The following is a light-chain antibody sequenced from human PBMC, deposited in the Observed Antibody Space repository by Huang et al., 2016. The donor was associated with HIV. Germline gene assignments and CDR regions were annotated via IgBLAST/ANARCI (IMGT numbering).Light chain of an antibody. CDR1: PNVSTN. CDR2: GAS. J-gene: IGKJ1*01. Sequence: EIVMTQSPVTLSVSPGESATLSCRASPNVSTNLAWYQHKPGRAPRLLIYGASTRATSVPARLSASGSGTEFTLTVGGLRSDDFAVYYCQHYDNWAPATFGQGTKLEFK. V-gene: IGKV3-15*01. CDR3: QHYDNWAPAT.